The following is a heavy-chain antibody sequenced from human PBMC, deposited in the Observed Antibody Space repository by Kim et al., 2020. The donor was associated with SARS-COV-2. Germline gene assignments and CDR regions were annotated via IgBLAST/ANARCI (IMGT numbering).Heavy chain of an antibody. J-gene: IGHJ4*02. CDR3: ARVAGTYFEGVDY. Sequence: SPSVQGRATISADKSISTAYLQWSSLKASDTAMYYCARVAGTYFEGVDYWGQGTLVTVSS. D-gene: IGHD6-19*01. V-gene: IGHV5-51*01.